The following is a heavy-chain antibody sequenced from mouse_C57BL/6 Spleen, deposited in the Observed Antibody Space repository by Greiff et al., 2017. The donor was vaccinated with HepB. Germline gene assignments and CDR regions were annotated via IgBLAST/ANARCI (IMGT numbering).Heavy chain of an antibody. V-gene: IGHV7-3*01. CDR3: ARYKTWDEEGDFDY. D-gene: IGHD4-1*01. Sequence: EVQVVESGGGLVQPGGSLSLSCAASGFTFTDYYMSWVRQPPGKALEWLGFIRNKANGYTTEYSASVKGRFTISRDNSQSILYLQMNALRAEDSATYYCARYKTWDEEGDFDYWGQGTTLTVSS. CDR1: GFTFTDYY. J-gene: IGHJ2*01. CDR2: IRNKANGYTT.